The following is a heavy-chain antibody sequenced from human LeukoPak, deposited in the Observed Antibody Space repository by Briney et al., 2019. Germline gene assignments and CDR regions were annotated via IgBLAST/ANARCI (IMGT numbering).Heavy chain of an antibody. CDR2: IYYSGST. J-gene: IGHJ6*03. D-gene: IGHD6-13*01. V-gene: IGHV4-39*01. CDR1: GGSISSSSYY. Sequence: SETLSLTCTVSGGSISSSSYYWGWIRQPPGKGLEWIGSIYYSGSTYYNPSLKSRVTISVDTSKNQFSLKLSSVTAADTAVYYCARIRGVAAAAYMDVWGKGTTVTISS. CDR3: ARIRGVAAAAYMDV.